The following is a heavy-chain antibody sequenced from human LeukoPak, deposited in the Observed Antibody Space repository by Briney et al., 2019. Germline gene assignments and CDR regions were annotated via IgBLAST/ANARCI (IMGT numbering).Heavy chain of an antibody. D-gene: IGHD3-22*01. CDR3: TRFNYYDSSGFYYFDY. Sequence: GGSLRLSCAASGFTFSDYYMSWIGQAPGKGLEWVSYISSSGSTIYYADTVKGRFTISRDNAKNSLYLQMNSLRAEDTAVYYCTRFNYYDSSGFYYFDYWGQGTLVTVSS. J-gene: IGHJ4*02. CDR1: GFTFSDYY. CDR2: ISSSGSTI. V-gene: IGHV3-11*04.